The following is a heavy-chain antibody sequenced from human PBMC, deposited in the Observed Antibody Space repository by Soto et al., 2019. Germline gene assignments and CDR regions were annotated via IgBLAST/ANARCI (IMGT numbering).Heavy chain of an antibody. V-gene: IGHV1-69*13. D-gene: IGHD6-6*01. Sequence: VASVKVSCKASGGTFSSYAISWVRQAPGQGLEWMGGIIPIFGTANYAQKFQGRVTITADESTSTAYMELSSLRSGDTAVYYCAAKKQLAPWNWFDPWGQGTLVTVSS. CDR3: AAKKQLAPWNWFDP. CDR1: GGTFSSYA. CDR2: IIPIFGTA. J-gene: IGHJ5*02.